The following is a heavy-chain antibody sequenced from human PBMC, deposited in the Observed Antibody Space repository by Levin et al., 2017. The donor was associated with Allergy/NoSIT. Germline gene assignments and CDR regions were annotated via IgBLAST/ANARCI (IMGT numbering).Heavy chain of an antibody. D-gene: IGHD3-22*01. V-gene: IGHV2-70*01. CDR2: IDWDDDK. J-gene: IGHJ4*02. Sequence: QTLSLTCNFSGFSLSTRGMCVSWIRQPPGKALEWLALIDWDDDKYYSTSLKTRLTISKDTSKNQVVLTMTNMDPVDTATYYCARAATYYYDNTGNHFDYWGQGTLVTVSS. CDR3: ARAATYYYDNTGNHFDY. CDR1: GFSLSTRGMC.